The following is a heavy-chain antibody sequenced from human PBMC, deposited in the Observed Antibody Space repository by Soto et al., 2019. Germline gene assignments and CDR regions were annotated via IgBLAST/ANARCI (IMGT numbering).Heavy chain of an antibody. CDR2: IWYDRSNK. V-gene: IGHV3-33*01. CDR1: GFTFSSYG. Sequence: GGSLRLSCAASGFTFSSYGMHWVRQAPGKGLEWVAVIWYDRSNKYYADSVKGRFTISRDNSKNTLYLQMNSLRAEDTAVYYCARDLYIWGSYRSPYFDYWGQGTLVTVSS. J-gene: IGHJ4*02. CDR3: ARDLYIWGSYRSPYFDY. D-gene: IGHD3-16*02.